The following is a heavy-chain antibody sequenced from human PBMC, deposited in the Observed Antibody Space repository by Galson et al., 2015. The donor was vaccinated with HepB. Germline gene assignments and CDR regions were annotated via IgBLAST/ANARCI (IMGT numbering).Heavy chain of an antibody. CDR2: ISYDGTNK. V-gene: IGHV3-30*04. CDR1: GLTFNAYA. J-gene: IGHJ4*02. Sequence: SLRLSCAASGLTFNAYAIHWVRQAPGKGLEWVSVISYDGTNKYYTDSVKGRFTISRDISKNALYLQMNSLRAEDTAVYYCVRGGDGYCSGDSCYGRTLWHWGQGTLVTVSS. D-gene: IGHD2-15*01. CDR3: VRGGDGYCSGDSCYGRTLWH.